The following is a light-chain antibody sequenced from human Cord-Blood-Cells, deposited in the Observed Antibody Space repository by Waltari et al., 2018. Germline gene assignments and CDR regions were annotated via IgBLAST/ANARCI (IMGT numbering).Light chain of an antibody. CDR2: WAS. Sequence: IVMPQSPDSLAVSLGARATIHCKSSQSVLYSSNNKNYLAWYQQKPGQPPKLRIYWASTRESGVPDRFSGSGSGTDFTLTISSLQAEDVAVYYCQQYYSTPRTFGQGTKVEIK. CDR1: QSVLYSSNNKNY. CDR3: QQYYSTPRT. J-gene: IGKJ1*01. V-gene: IGKV4-1*01.